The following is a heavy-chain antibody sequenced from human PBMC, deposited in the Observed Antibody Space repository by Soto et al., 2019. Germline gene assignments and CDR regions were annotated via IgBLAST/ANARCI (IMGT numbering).Heavy chain of an antibody. D-gene: IGHD6-19*01. V-gene: IGHV3-33*01. Sequence: QVQLVESGGGVVQPGRSLRLSCAASGFTFSSYGMHWVRQAPGKGLEWVAVIWYDGSNKYYADSVKGRFTISRDNSKNTLYLQMNSLRAEDTAVYYCAREFRDSSGWYVRGWRENNWFDPWGQGTLVTVSS. CDR3: AREFRDSSGWYVRGWRENNWFDP. J-gene: IGHJ5*02. CDR1: GFTFSSYG. CDR2: IWYDGSNK.